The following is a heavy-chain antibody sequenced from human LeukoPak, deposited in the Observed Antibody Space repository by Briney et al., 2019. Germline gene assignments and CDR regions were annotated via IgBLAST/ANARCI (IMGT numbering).Heavy chain of an antibody. Sequence: ASVKVSCKASGYTFTGYYMHWVRQAPGQGLEWMGWINPNSGGTNYAQKFQGRVTMTRDMSISTAYMELSRLRSDDTAVYYCAIVGPTTEGPFDYWGQGTLVTVSS. CDR3: AIVGPTTEGPFDY. D-gene: IGHD1-26*01. CDR2: INPNSGGT. J-gene: IGHJ4*02. V-gene: IGHV1-2*02. CDR1: GYTFTGYY.